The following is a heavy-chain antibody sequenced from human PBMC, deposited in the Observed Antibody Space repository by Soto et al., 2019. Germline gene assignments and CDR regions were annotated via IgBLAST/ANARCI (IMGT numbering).Heavy chain of an antibody. CDR1: GGSINTFDFS. CDR2: IYQSGRT. V-gene: IGHV4-30-2*01. CDR3: AREMTIFGVAPGGGVDV. D-gene: IGHD3-3*01. Sequence: NPSETLSLTCAVSGGSINTFDFSWSWIRQPPXRGLEWIGSIYQSGRTYYIPSLKSRVTMSLEKSKNQFSLKINSVVAADTAIYYCAREMTIFGVAPGGGVDVWGQGTTVTVFS. J-gene: IGHJ6*02.